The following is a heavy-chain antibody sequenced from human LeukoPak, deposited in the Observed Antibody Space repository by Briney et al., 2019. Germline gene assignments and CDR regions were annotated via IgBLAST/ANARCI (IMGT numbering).Heavy chain of an antibody. CDR3: ARGAYPDAFDI. J-gene: IGHJ3*02. CDR1: GGSISSYY. CDR2: IYYSGST. Sequence: SETLSLTCTVSGGSISSYYWSWIRQPPGKGLEWIGYIYYSGSTNYNPSLKSRVTISVDASKNQFSLKLSSVTAADTAVYYCARGAYPDAFDIWGQGTMVTVSS. D-gene: IGHD2-21*01. V-gene: IGHV4-59*01.